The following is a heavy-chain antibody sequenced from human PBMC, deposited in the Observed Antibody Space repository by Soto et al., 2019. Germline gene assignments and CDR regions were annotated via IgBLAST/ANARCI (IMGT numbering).Heavy chain of an antibody. D-gene: IGHD6-13*01. CDR3: AKYSSSWYSVDY. V-gene: IGHV3-53*01. CDR2: IYSGGST. J-gene: IGHJ4*02. CDR1: GFTVSSNY. Sequence: GGSLRLSCAASGFTVSSNYMSWVRQAPGKGLEWVSVIYSGGSTYYADSVKGRFTISRDNSKNTLYLQMNSLRAEDTAVYYCAKYSSSWYSVDYWGQGTLVTVSS.